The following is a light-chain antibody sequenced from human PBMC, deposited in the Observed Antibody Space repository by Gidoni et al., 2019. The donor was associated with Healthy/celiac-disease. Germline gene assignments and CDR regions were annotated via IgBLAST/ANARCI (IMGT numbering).Light chain of an antibody. CDR3: QQYYSTPRT. CDR2: WAS. J-gene: IGKJ1*01. Sequence: DIVMTESPDALAGSLGERATINCKSSQSVLYSSNDKNYLAWYQQKPGQPPKLLIYWASTRESGVPDRFSGSGSGTDFTLTSSSLQSEDVAVYYCQQYYSTPRTFGQGTKVEIK. CDR1: QSVLYSSNDKNY. V-gene: IGKV4-1*01.